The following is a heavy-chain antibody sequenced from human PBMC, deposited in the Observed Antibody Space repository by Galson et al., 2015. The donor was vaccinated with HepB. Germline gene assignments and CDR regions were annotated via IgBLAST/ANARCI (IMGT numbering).Heavy chain of an antibody. CDR2: ISGSGTST. Sequence: SLRLSCAASGFTFSSYVVSWVRQAPGKGLEWVSSISGSGTSTYYADSVEGRFTVSRDNSENTLYLEMNSLGAEDTALYYCTKDRGFPAAAPDYFDYWGQGTLVTVSS. V-gene: IGHV3-23*01. D-gene: IGHD2-15*01. J-gene: IGHJ4*02. CDR1: GFTFSSYV. CDR3: TKDRGFPAAAPDYFDY.